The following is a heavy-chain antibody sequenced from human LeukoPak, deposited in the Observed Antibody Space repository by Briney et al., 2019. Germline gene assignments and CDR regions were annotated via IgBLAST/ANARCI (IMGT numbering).Heavy chain of an antibody. J-gene: IGHJ4*02. Sequence: GGSLRLSCAASGFTFSNYAMSWVRQAPGEGLQWVSALSGGGGNTYNADSVKGRFTISRNNSKNTLYLQMNSLRAEDTAVYYCAKGRYGGESGYFDYWGQGTLVTVSS. CDR2: LSGGGGNT. CDR3: AKGRYGGESGYFDY. V-gene: IGHV3-23*01. CDR1: GFTFSNYA. D-gene: IGHD4-23*01.